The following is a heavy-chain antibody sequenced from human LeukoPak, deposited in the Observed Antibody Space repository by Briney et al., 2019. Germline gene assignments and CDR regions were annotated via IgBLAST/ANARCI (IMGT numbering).Heavy chain of an antibody. CDR2: IYYSGST. CDR1: GGSISSSGYY. V-gene: IGHV4-39*01. D-gene: IGHD1-26*01. Sequence: SETLSLTCTVSGGSISSSGYYWGWIRQRPGMGLEWIASIYYSGSTYYNPSLKSRVTISVDTSKNQLSLKLSSLTSADTAVYYCARHEYSGSYYGLSWFDPWGQGTLVTVSS. J-gene: IGHJ5*02. CDR3: ARHEYSGSYYGLSWFDP.